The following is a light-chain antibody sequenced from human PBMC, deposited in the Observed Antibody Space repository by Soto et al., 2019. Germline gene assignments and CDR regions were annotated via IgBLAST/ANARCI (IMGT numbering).Light chain of an antibody. CDR2: STS. V-gene: IGKV3D-20*02. J-gene: IGKJ5*01. CDR1: HSISISY. Sequence: IVLTQSSDALSLSLGESATLSSTALHSISISYLAWYQQPPGQAPRLLIYSTSTRATGIPDRFSGSGFGTDFTLTISRLEPEDAAVYYGQQRSNWPPLTFGQGTRLE. CDR3: QQRSNWPPLT.